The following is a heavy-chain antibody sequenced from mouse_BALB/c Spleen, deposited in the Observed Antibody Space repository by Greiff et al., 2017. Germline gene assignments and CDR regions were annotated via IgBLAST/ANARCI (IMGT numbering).Heavy chain of an antibody. Sequence: QVQLQQPGAELVKPGASVKLSCMASGYTFTSYWMHWVKQRPGQGLEWIGEINPSNGRTNYNEKFKGKATLTADKSSSTAYMQLSSLASEDSAVYYCARSGGYYAMDYWGQGTSVTVSS. D-gene: IGHD3-1*01. V-gene: IGHV1S81*02. CDR3: ARSGGYYAMDY. CDR2: INPSNGRT. CDR1: GYTFTSYW. J-gene: IGHJ4*01.